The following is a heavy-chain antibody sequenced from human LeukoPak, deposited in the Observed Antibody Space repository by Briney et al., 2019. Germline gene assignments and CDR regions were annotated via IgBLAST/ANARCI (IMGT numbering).Heavy chain of an antibody. Sequence: ASVKVSCKASGYTFTGYYMHWVRQAPGQGLEWMGWINPNSGGTNYAQKFQGRVTMTRDTSISTAYMELSRLRSDDTAVYYCARDPRKTYYYDSSGYPKYYFDYWGQGTLVTVSS. V-gene: IGHV1-2*02. J-gene: IGHJ4*02. CDR2: INPNSGGT. D-gene: IGHD3-22*01. CDR3: ARDPRKTYYYDSSGYPKYYFDY. CDR1: GYTFTGYY.